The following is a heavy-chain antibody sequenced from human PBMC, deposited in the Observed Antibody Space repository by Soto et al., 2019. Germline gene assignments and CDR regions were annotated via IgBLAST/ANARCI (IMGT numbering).Heavy chain of an antibody. V-gene: IGHV3-7*03. CDR2: IKQDGSEK. CDR1: GFTFSSYW. D-gene: IGHD3-22*01. Sequence: PGGSLRLSCAASGFTFSSYWMSWVRQAPGKGLEWVANIKQDGSEKYYADSVKGRFTISRDNAKNSLYLQMNSLRAEDTAVYYCAKCGYYYDSSGYYKLSAFDIWGQGTMVTVSS. J-gene: IGHJ3*02. CDR3: AKCGYYYDSSGYYKLSAFDI.